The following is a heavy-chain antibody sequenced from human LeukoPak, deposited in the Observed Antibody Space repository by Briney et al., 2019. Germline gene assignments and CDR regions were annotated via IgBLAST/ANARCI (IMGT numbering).Heavy chain of an antibody. J-gene: IGHJ3*02. CDR1: GYSFTSYW. Sequence: GESLKISCKGSGYSFTSYWIGWVRRMPGKGLEGRGFIYRGESDSRYSPSFQGQVTISADKSISTAYLQWSSLKASDTAMYYCARHRSSGWRDAFDIWGQGTMVTVSS. D-gene: IGHD6-19*01. CDR3: ARHRSSGWRDAFDI. V-gene: IGHV5-51*01. CDR2: IYRGESDS.